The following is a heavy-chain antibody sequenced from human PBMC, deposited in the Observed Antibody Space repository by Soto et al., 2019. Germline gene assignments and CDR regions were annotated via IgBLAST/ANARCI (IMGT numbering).Heavy chain of an antibody. CDR1: GASINGGGYY. CDR3: ARDPSYGDYSYYGMDV. J-gene: IGHJ6*02. Sequence: QVQLQESGPGLVKPSQTLSLTCTVSGASINGGGYYWSWIRQHPGKGLEWIGSIYYSGNTYYSPSLKSQVTISVDTSKNHFSLRLTSVTAADTAVYYCARDPSYGDYSYYGMDVWGQGTTVTVSS. V-gene: IGHV4-31*01. D-gene: IGHD4-17*01. CDR2: IYYSGNT.